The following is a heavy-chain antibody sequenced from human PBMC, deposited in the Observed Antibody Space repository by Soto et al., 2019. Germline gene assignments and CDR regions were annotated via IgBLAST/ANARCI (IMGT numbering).Heavy chain of an antibody. Sequence: QVQLQQWGAGLLKPSETLSLTCAVYGGSFSGYYWSWIRQPPGKGLEWIGEINHSGSTNYNPSLKSRVTISVDTSKNQFSLMLSSVAAADTAVYYCARRPSSLYYYGSGSYNWFDPWGQGTLVTVSS. CDR3: ARRPSSLYYYGSGSYNWFDP. J-gene: IGHJ5*02. D-gene: IGHD3-10*01. CDR1: GGSFSGYY. V-gene: IGHV4-34*01. CDR2: INHSGST.